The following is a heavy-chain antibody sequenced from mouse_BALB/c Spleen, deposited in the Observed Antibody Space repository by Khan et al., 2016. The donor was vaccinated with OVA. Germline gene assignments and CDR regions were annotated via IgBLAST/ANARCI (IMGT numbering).Heavy chain of an antibody. CDR1: GYTFTSYY. D-gene: IGHD2-2*01. CDR3: ARACYGSFAY. J-gene: IGHJ3*01. CDR2: IYPGNVSP. V-gene: IGHV1S56*01. Sequence: QVQLQQSGPELVKPGASVRISCKASGYTFTSYYIHWVKQRPGRGLEWIGWIYPGNVSPKYNERFKGKATLTADKSSSTAYMQLSSLTSEDSAVYCCARACYGSFAYWGQGTLVTVSA.